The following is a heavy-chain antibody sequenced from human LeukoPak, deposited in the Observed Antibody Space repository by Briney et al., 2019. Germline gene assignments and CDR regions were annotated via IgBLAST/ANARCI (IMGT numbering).Heavy chain of an antibody. CDR2: IRFDGSIK. V-gene: IGHV3-30*02. CDR3: AAYSLYDFWSGYSRGRYYYYMDV. J-gene: IGHJ6*03. CDR1: GFTFSSYG. D-gene: IGHD3-3*01. Sequence: PGGSLRLSCAASGFTFSSYGMHWVRQAPGKGLEWVAFIRFDGSIKYYAESVKGRFSISRDNSKNTLYLQMNSLRAEDTAVYYCAAYSLYDFWSGYSRGRYYYYMDVWGKGTTVTVSS.